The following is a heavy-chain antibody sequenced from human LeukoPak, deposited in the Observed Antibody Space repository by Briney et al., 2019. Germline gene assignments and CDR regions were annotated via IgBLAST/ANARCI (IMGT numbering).Heavy chain of an antibody. CDR1: GYTFTSYD. CDR3: AREVYYDSSGYYN. Sequence: ASVKVSCKASGYTFTSYDINWVRQATGQGLEWMGWMNPNNGNTGYAQKFQGRVTITRNTSISTAYMELSSPRSEGTAVYYCAREVYYDSSGYYNWGQGTLVTVSS. CDR2: MNPNNGNT. D-gene: IGHD3-22*01. V-gene: IGHV1-8*03. J-gene: IGHJ4*02.